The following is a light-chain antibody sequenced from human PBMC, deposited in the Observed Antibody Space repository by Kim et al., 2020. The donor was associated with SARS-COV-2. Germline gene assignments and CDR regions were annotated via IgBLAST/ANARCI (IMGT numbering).Light chain of an antibody. CDR1: QSVGSSL. V-gene: IGKV3-20*01. Sequence: LSPGERPTLPCRASQSVGSSLLAWYQQKPGQAPRLLIYEAFKRVAGIPDRFSGSGSGTDFTLPISRPEPEDFAMYYCQQYGSTPYTFGQGTKLEI. CDR3: QQYGSTPYT. CDR2: EAF. J-gene: IGKJ2*01.